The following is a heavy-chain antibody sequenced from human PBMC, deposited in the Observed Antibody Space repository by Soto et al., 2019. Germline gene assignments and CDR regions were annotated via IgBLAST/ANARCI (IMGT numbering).Heavy chain of an antibody. D-gene: IGHD2-15*01. CDR2: VSNSGTST. CDR3: VKDLAASGWFDP. Sequence: QLLESGGGLAQPGESLTLSCAASGFMFSGYAMSWVRQAPWKGLEWVSAVSNSGTSTSYADSVKGRFTISRDNSKNTLHLQMSGLGAEDTALYYCVKDLAASGWFDPWGQGTLVIVSS. J-gene: IGHJ5*02. V-gene: IGHV3-23*01. CDR1: GFMFSGYA.